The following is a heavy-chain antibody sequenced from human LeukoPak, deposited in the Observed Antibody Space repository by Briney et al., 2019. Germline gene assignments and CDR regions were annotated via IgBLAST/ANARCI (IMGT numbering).Heavy chain of an antibody. CDR3: AREGGTIFGVVNYYYGMDV. D-gene: IGHD3-3*01. J-gene: IGHJ6*02. CDR2: IAAYNGNT. V-gene: IGHV1-18*01. Sequence: ASVKVSCKASGYTFTIYGISWVRQAPGQGLEWMGWIAAYNGNTKYAQKLQDRVTMTTDTSTSTAYMELRSLRSDDTAVYYCAREGGTIFGVVNYYYGMDVWGQGTTVTVSS. CDR1: GYTFTIYG.